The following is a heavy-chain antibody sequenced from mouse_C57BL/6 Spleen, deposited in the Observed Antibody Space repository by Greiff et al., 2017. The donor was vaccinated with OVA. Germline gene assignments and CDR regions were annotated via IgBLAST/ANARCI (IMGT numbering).Heavy chain of an antibody. CDR1: GYTFTGYG. J-gene: IGHJ2*01. V-gene: IGHV1-81*01. Sequence: QVQLQQSGAELAKPGASVKLSCKASGYTFTGYGISWVKQRTGQGLEWIGEIDPGSGKTNYNAKFKGKATLTADTSSSTAYLQLRSLTSEDSAVYYCSRHSSVVAPDDWGQGTTLTVST. CDR3: SRHSSVVAPDD. CDR2: IDPGSGKT.